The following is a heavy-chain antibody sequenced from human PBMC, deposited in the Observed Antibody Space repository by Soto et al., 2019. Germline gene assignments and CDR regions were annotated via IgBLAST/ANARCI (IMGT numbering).Heavy chain of an antibody. CDR3: ASIAVAGNPFDY. D-gene: IGHD6-19*01. V-gene: IGHV3-21*01. CDR2: ISSSGSYI. J-gene: IGHJ4*02. Sequence: GGSLRLSCAASGFTFSSYSMNWVRQAPGKGLEWVSSISSSGSYIYYADSVKGRFTISRDNAKNSLYLQMNSLRAEDTAVYYCASIAVAGNPFDYWGQGTLVTVSS. CDR1: GFTFSSYS.